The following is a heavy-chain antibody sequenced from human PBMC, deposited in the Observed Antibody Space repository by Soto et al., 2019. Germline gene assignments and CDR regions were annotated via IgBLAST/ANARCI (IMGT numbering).Heavy chain of an antibody. CDR2: ISGSGGST. CDR3: AKGRGYSDLFDY. J-gene: IGHJ4*02. V-gene: IGHV3-23*01. Sequence: EVQLLESGGGLVQPGGSLRLSCAASGFTFSSYGMRWVRQAPGKGLEWVSAISGSGGSTDYADFVKGRFTISRDNSKNTLYLQMNSLRVEDTAVYYCAKGRGYSDLFDYWGQGTLVTV. CDR1: GFTFSSYG. D-gene: IGHD5-18*01.